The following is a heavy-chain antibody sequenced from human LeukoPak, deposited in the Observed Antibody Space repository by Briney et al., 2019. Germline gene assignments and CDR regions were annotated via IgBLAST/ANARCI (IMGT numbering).Heavy chain of an antibody. CDR1: EFTFSSYA. V-gene: IGHV3-30*04. CDR3: AKDRSVYYYDSSAD. Sequence: GGSLRLSCAASEFTFSSYAMHWVRQAPGKGLEWVALISYDASNKYYADSVKGRFTISRDNAKNTLYLQMNSLRAEDTAVYYCAKDRSVYYYDSSADWGQGTLVTVSS. J-gene: IGHJ4*02. CDR2: ISYDASNK. D-gene: IGHD3-22*01.